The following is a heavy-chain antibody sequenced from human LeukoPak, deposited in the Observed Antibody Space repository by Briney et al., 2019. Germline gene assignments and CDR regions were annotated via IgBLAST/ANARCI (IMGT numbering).Heavy chain of an antibody. CDR2: ISYDGGNK. D-gene: IGHD3-22*01. J-gene: IGHJ3*02. Sequence: GRSLRLSCAASGFTFSAYAMHCVRQAPGKGLEWVAFISYDGGNKYYADSVTDRFTISRDNSKNTLSLQMNSLRAEDTAVYYCARALTDYYDSSPVAFDIWSQGTMVTVSS. CDR1: GFTFSAYA. V-gene: IGHV3-30-3*01. CDR3: ARALTDYYDSSPVAFDI.